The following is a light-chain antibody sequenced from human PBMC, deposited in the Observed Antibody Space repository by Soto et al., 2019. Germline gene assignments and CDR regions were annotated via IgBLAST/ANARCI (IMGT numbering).Light chain of an antibody. CDR1: SSNIGGNS. V-gene: IGLV1-51*01. Sequence: QSVLTQPPSVSAAPGQKVTISCSGSSSNIGGNSVSWYQQLPGTAPKLLIYDDNKRPSGIPDRFSGSKSGTSATLGITGFQTGDEADYYCGSWDSSMSAYVFGPGIKVIVL. CDR3: GSWDSSMSAYV. CDR2: DDN. J-gene: IGLJ1*01.